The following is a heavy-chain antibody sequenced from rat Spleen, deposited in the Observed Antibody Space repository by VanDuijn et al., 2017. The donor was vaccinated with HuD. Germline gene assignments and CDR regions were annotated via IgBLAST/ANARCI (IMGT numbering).Heavy chain of an antibody. D-gene: IGHD1-1*01. V-gene: IGHV5S13*01. J-gene: IGHJ2*01. CDR2: ISSGGGYT. CDR3: ARDRATTVALDY. Sequence: EVQLVESGGGVVQPGRSLKLSCAASGFTFSSYVIAWVRQDPTQGLVWVASISSGGGYTYYRDSVRGRFTISRDDAETTLYLQMDSLRSEDTATYYCARDRATTVALDYWDQGVMVTVSS. CDR1: GFTFSSYV.